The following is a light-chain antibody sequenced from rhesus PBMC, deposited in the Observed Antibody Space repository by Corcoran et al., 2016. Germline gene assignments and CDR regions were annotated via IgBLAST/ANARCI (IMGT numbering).Light chain of an antibody. CDR1: QGISNY. CDR2: DAS. V-gene: IGKV1-43*02. CDR3: LQNNSDPFT. Sequence: DIQMTQSPSSLSASVGDRVTITCRASQGISNYLSWYQQKPGKAPKLLIYDASTLQRGVPSRFSGSGSGTDFTLPISSLQPEDFATYSCLQNNSDPFTFGPGTKLDIK. J-gene: IGKJ3*01.